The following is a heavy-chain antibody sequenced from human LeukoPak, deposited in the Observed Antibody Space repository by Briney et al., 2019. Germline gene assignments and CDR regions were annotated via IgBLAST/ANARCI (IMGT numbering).Heavy chain of an antibody. CDR3: ATSEPPRESYEAFDY. Sequence: ASVKVSCKFCGYTLTELSMHWVRQAPGNGLEWMGGFDPEDGETIYAQKFQGRVIMTEDTSTDTAYMELSSLRSEDTAVYYCATSEPPRESYEAFDYWGQGTLVTVSS. CDR1: GYTLTELS. CDR2: FDPEDGET. V-gene: IGHV1-24*01. D-gene: IGHD1-26*01. J-gene: IGHJ4*02.